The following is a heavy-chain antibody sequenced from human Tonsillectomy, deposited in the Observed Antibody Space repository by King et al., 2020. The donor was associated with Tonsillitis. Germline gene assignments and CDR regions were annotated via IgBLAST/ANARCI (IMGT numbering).Heavy chain of an antibody. D-gene: IGHD3-10*01. CDR2: ISYDGTNK. J-gene: IGHJ3*02. CDR3: AKDVWFGEQIDAFDI. V-gene: IGHV3-30*18. Sequence: VQLVQSGGGVVQPGRSLRLSCAASGFTFSSYGMNWVRQAPGQGLEWGTLISYDGTNKKYADSLKGRFTIPRDNSKNTLYLQMNSLRAEDTALYYWAKDVWFGEQIDAFDIWGQGTMVTVSS. CDR1: GFTFSSYG.